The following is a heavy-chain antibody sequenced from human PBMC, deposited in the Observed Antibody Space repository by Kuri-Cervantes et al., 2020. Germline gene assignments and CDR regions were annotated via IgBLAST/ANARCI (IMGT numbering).Heavy chain of an antibody. D-gene: IGHD2-2*01. CDR3: AKLDRCSSSACREYFQH. V-gene: IGHV3-23*01. Sequence: GESLKISCAASKLTFNNYAMSWVRQPPGRGLEWVSTISTSVNNIYYADSVKGRFTIARDNSKSTLFLQMSSLSAEDTAVYYCAKLDRCSSSACREYFQHWGHGTLVTVS. CDR2: ISTSVNNI. CDR1: KLTFNNYA. J-gene: IGHJ1*01.